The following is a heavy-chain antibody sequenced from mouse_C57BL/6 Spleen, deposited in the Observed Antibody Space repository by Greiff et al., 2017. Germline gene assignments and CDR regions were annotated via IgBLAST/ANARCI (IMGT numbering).Heavy chain of an antibody. D-gene: IGHD1-1*01. CDR2: IDPEDGDT. CDR3: TTTDTGYCSSSWFAY. CDR1: GFNIKDDY. V-gene: IGHV14-4*01. Sequence: VQLQQSGAEFVRPGASVKLSCTASGFNIKDDYMHWVKQRPEQGLEWIGWIDPEDGDTEYASKVQGKATITADTSSNTAYLQLSSLTSEDTAVYYCTTTDTGYCSSSWFAYWGPGTLVTVSA. J-gene: IGHJ3*01.